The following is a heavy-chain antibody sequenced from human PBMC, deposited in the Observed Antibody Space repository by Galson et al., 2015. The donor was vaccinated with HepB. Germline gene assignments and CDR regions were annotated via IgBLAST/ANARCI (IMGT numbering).Heavy chain of an antibody. CDR2: ISDDGRNK. CDR1: GFTFNTYG. V-gene: IGHV3-30*18. Sequence: SLRLSCAASGFTFNTYGIHWVRQAPGKGLEWVAVISDDGRNKYYADSVKGRFTISRDNSKNTLYLQMSSLRAEDTAIYYCAKGRRDTSGYLGNLDYWGQGTLVTVSS. J-gene: IGHJ4*02. CDR3: AKGRRDTSGYLGNLDY. D-gene: IGHD3-22*01.